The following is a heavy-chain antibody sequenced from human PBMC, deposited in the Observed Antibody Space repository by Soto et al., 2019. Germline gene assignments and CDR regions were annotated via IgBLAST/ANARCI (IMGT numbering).Heavy chain of an antibody. D-gene: IGHD3-10*01. CDR3: ARDRDAGWFVMDV. V-gene: IGHV3-30*03. CDR1: GFGFNFFG. Sequence: QVQLVESGGGVVQPGTSLRLSCVASGFGFNFFGIHWVRQAPGKGLEWVAGISGDASRIYYADDLKGRVTISRVNSENTLYLQMNSLRPEDTALYYCARDRDAGWFVMDVWGKGTTVTV. J-gene: IGHJ6*03. CDR2: ISGDASRI.